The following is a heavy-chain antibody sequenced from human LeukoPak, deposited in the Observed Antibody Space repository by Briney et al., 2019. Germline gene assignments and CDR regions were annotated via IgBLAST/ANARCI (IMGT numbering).Heavy chain of an antibody. D-gene: IGHD3-22*01. CDR1: GFTFSIYA. CDR3: AKEYYDSSDYHYDAFDI. J-gene: IGHJ3*02. Sequence: GGSLRLSCAASGFTFSIYAMSWVRQAPGKGLEWVSTISGSGRSTYYADSVKGRFTISRDNSKNTLYLQMNSLRVEDTAVYYCAKEYYDSSDYHYDAFDIWGQGTMVTVSS. V-gene: IGHV3-23*01. CDR2: ISGSGRST.